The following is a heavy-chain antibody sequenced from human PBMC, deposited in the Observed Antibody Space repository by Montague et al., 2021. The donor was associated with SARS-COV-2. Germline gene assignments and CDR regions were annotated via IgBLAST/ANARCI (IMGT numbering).Heavy chain of an antibody. CDR1: GGSIRNYY. D-gene: IGHD6-19*01. Sequence: SETLSLTCTISGGSIRNYYWTWIRRPPVTVLDWIGRLSTSGSTTYNPSLKSRVTMSVDTSKNQFSLNVTSVTAADTAIYYCARESGYSSGGRYYYGTDVWGQGNKV. J-gene: IGHJ6*02. CDR3: ARESGYSSGGRYYYGTDV. V-gene: IGHV4-4*07. CDR2: LSTSGST.